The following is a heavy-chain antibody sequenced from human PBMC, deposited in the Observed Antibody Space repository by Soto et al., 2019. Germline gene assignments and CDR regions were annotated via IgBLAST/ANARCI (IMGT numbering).Heavy chain of an antibody. Sequence: QVQLVQSGAEVKKPGASVKVSCKASGYTFTSYDINWVRQATGQGLEWMGYMNPNSGNTVYAQKFQGRVTMTWDTSIGTAYMELSSLTSEDTAVYYCVGEGMDVWGQGTTVTVSS. CDR2: MNPNSGNT. CDR1: GYTFTSYD. J-gene: IGHJ6*02. V-gene: IGHV1-8*01. CDR3: VGEGMDV.